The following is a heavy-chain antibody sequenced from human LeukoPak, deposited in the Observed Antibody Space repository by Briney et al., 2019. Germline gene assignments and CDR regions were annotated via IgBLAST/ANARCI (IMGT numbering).Heavy chain of an antibody. CDR2: ITLTGSRT. CDR3: AKYVSAKGPPYALDV. D-gene: IGHD2/OR15-2a*01. V-gene: IGHV3-23*01. Sequence: GGSLRLSCAASGFSFSSYAMSWVRQAPGKGLEWVATITLTGSRTYFPDSVKGRFTISRDNSKNTLYLQMNSLRAEDTAVYYCAKYVSAKGPPYALDVWGQGTTVTVPS. J-gene: IGHJ6*02. CDR1: GFSFSSYA.